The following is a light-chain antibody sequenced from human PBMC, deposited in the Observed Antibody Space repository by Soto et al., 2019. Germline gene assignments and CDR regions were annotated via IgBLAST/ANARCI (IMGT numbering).Light chain of an antibody. Sequence: EVLMTQSPDTLYVSTGERVTLSCRASLSISDKLACYQQKPGQGPRLLVYRGSIRTLGIPARFSGSESGTEFTLTISSLQSDDFAVYYCQQYNTWPITFGQGTRLEIK. V-gene: IGKV3-15*01. CDR3: QQYNTWPIT. CDR1: LSISDK. J-gene: IGKJ5*01. CDR2: RGS.